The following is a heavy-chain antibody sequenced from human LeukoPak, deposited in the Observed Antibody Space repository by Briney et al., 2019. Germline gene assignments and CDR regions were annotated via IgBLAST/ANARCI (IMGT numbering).Heavy chain of an antibody. CDR2: IKQDGSEK. J-gene: IGHJ4*02. D-gene: IGHD3-22*01. V-gene: IGHV3-7*01. Sequence: GGSLRLSCAASGFTFSSYWMSWVRQAPGKGLEWVANIKQDGSEKYYVDSVKGRFTISRDNAKNSLYLQMNSLRAEDTAVYYCARTPDESSGYYDYWGQGTLVTVSS. CDR1: GFTFSSYW. CDR3: ARTPDESSGYYDY.